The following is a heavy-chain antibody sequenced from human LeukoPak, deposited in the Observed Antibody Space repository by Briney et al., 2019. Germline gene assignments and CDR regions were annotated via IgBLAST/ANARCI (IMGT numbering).Heavy chain of an antibody. J-gene: IGHJ4*02. CDR3: ARLNYGIGDY. V-gene: IGHV4-39*01. CDR2: INYSGST. D-gene: IGHD3-10*01. Sequence: SETLSLTCTVSGGSISSSSYYWGWIRQPPGKGLEWIGSINYSGSTYYNPSLKSRVTISVDTSKNQFSLKLSSVTAADTAVYYCARLNYGIGDYWDQGTLVTGSS. CDR1: GGSISSSSYY.